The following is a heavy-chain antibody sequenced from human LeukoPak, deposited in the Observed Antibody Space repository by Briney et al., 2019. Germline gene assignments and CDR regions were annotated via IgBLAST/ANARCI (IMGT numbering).Heavy chain of an antibody. J-gene: IGHJ6*02. CDR2: ISGSGGST. V-gene: IGHV3-23*01. CDR3: ARDLYDSSGYYYEDYYYYGMDV. Sequence: GGSLRLSCAASGFTFSSYAMSWVRQAPGKGLEWVSAISGSGGSTYYADSVKGRFTISRDNSKNTLYLQMNSLRAEDTAVYYCARDLYDSSGYYYEDYYYYGMDVWGQGTTVTVSS. D-gene: IGHD3-22*01. CDR1: GFTFSSYA.